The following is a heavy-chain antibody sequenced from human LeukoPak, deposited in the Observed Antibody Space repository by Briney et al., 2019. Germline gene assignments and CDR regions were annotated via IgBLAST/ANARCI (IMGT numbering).Heavy chain of an antibody. D-gene: IGHD4-23*01. CDR3: ARAPTTVVTPSHY. J-gene: IGHJ4*02. CDR1: GFTFSSYG. V-gene: IGHV3-30*03. Sequence: QPGGSLRLSCAASGFTFSSYGMHWVRQAPGKGLEWVAVISYDGSNKYYADSVKGRFTISRDNSKNTLYLQMNSLRAEDTAVYYCARAPTTVVTPSHYWGQGTLVTVSS. CDR2: ISYDGSNK.